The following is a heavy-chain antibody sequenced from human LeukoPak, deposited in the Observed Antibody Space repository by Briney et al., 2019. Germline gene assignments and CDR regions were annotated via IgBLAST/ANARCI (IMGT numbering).Heavy chain of an antibody. CDR3: ARARQSSSSSIVEIYYYYYYMDV. J-gene: IGHJ6*03. V-gene: IGHV4-4*07. CDR2: IYTSGST. CDR1: GGSISSYY. D-gene: IGHD6-13*01. Sequence: SETLSLTCTVSGGSISSYYWSWIRQPAGKGLEWIGRIYTSGSTNYNPSLKSRVTISVDTSKNQFSLKLSSVTAADTAVYYCARARQSSSSSIVEIYYYYYYMDVWGKGTTVTISS.